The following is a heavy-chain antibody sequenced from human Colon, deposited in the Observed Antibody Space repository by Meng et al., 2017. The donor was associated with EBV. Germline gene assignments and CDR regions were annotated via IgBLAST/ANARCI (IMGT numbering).Heavy chain of an antibody. Sequence: VLLPHLGAGLLKPSETLSLTCPVNGGSFSGYVWSWVRQPPGKGMEWIGEVSHPGSANYNPSLKSRVTISVDASEKQFSLRLTSVTAADSAVYYCARVPTTGYKDHWGQGTLVTVSS. D-gene: IGHD3-9*01. J-gene: IGHJ4*02. V-gene: IGHV4-34*01. CDR1: GGSFSGYV. CDR2: VSHPGSA. CDR3: ARVPTTGYKDH.